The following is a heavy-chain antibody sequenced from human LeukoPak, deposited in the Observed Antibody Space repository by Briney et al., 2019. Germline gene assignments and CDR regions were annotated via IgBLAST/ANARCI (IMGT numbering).Heavy chain of an antibody. J-gene: IGHJ5*02. CDR1: GYTFTSYD. V-gene: IGHV1-8*03. CDR3: ARNLGYCSSTSCYSLDP. D-gene: IGHD2-2*01. Sequence: ASVKVSCKASGYTFTSYDINGVRQATGQGLEWMGWMNPNSGNTGYAQKFQGRVTITRNTSISTAYMELSSLRSEDTAVYYCARNLGYCSSTSCYSLDPWGQGTLVTVSS. CDR2: MNPNSGNT.